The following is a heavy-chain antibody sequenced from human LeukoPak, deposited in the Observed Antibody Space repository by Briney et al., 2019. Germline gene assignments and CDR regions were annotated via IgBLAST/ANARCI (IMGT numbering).Heavy chain of an antibody. J-gene: IGHJ4*02. CDR1: GFTFSSYG. D-gene: IGHD3-10*01. V-gene: IGHV3-33*05. CDR3: ARGTFGVDY. Sequence: GGSLRLSCAASGFTFSSYGMHWVRQAPGKGLEWVAVMSYDGTKKYYADSVKGRFTISRDNSKNTLYLQMNSLRAEDTAVYYCARGTFGVDYWGQGTLVTVFS. CDR2: MSYDGTKK.